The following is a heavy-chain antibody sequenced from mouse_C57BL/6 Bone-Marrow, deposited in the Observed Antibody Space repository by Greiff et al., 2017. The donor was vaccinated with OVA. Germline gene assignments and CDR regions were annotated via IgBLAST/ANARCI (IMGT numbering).Heavy chain of an antibody. CDR3: ARSYSNYVDWYFDV. CDR2: INPSSGYT. J-gene: IGHJ1*03. D-gene: IGHD2-5*01. V-gene: IGHV1-4*01. CDR1: GYTFTSYT. Sequence: LVESGAELARPGASVKMSCKASGYTFTSYTMHWVKQRPGQGLEWIGYINPSSGYTKYNQKFKDKATLTADKSSSTAYMQLSSLTSEDSAVYYCARSYSNYVDWYFDVWGTGTTVTVSS.